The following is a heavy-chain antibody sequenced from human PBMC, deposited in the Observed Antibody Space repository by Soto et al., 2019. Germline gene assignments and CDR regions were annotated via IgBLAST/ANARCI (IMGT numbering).Heavy chain of an antibody. J-gene: IGHJ4*02. CDR3: AKDPGIGYSSSCTYFDF. CDR1: GFTFNSYA. Sequence: EVQLLESEGGLVQLGGSLRLSCVASGFTFNSYAMGWVRQAPGKGLEWVSTISPGDTRYYAGSVKGRFTISRDNSKTTLFLQMDSLRAEDSAVYYCAKDPGIGYSSSCTYFDFWGQGTVVTVSS. CDR2: ISPGDTR. V-gene: IGHV3-23*01. D-gene: IGHD6-13*01.